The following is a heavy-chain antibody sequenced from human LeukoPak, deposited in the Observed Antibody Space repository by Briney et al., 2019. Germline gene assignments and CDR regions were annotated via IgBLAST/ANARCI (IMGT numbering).Heavy chain of an antibody. CDR3: ARFGPNDAFDI. Sequence: GGTLRLSCAASGFTFSSYEMNWVRQAPGKGLEWVSYISSSGSTIYYADSVKGRFTISRDNAKNSLYLQMNSLRAEDTAVYYCARFGPNDAFDIWGQGTMVTVSS. CDR1: GFTFSSYE. J-gene: IGHJ3*02. D-gene: IGHD3-10*01. V-gene: IGHV3-48*03. CDR2: ISSSGSTI.